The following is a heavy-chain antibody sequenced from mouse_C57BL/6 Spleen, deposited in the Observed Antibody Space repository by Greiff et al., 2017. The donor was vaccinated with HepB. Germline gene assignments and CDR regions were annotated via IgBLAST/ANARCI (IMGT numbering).Heavy chain of an antibody. J-gene: IGHJ3*01. Sequence: QVQLQQPGAELVKPGASVKMSCKASGYTFTSYWITWVKQRPGQGLEWIGDIYPGSGSTNYNEKFKSKATLTVDTSSSTAYMQLSSLTSEDSAVYYCARNHYSNYDWFAYWGQGTLVTVSA. V-gene: IGHV1-55*01. CDR2: IYPGSGST. CDR3: ARNHYSNYDWFAY. D-gene: IGHD2-5*01. CDR1: GYTFTSYW.